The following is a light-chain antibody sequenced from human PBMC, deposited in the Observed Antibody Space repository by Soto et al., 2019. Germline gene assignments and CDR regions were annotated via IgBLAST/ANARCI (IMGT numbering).Light chain of an antibody. Sequence: ETVMTQSPATLSVSPGERATLSCRASQSVSNNYLAWYQQKPGQAPRLLIYGASNRATGIPDRFSGSGSGTDFTLTISRLEPEDFAVYYCQQYGSPGTFGQGTKVDIK. V-gene: IGKV3-20*01. J-gene: IGKJ1*01. CDR1: QSVSNNY. CDR2: GAS. CDR3: QQYGSPGT.